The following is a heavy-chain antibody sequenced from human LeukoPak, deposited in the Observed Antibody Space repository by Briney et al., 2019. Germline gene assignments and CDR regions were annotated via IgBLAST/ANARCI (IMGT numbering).Heavy chain of an antibody. CDR1: GFTFSSYA. D-gene: IGHD6-13*01. CDR3: AKEREVPPAGSCFDV. V-gene: IGHV3-23*01. J-gene: IGHJ4*02. Sequence: PGGSLRLSCAASGFTFSSYALTWVRQAPGKGLEWVSTISGSGGNTYFADSVKGRFAISRDSSKNTLYLLLNSLRAEDTAVYYCAKEREVPPAGSCFDVWGQGTLVTVSS. CDR2: ISGSGGNT.